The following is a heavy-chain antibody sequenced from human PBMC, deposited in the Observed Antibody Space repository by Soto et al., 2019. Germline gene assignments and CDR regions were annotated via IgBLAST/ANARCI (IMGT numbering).Heavy chain of an antibody. J-gene: IGHJ6*02. Sequence: PGESLKISCKGSGYSFTSYWIGWVRQMPGKGLEWMGIIYPGDSDTRYSPSFQGQVTISADKSISTAYLQWSSLKASDTAMYYCARPSFAQMATIDYYGMDVWGQGTTVTVSS. V-gene: IGHV5-51*01. CDR3: ARPSFAQMATIDYYGMDV. CDR2: IYPGDSDT. D-gene: IGHD5-12*01. CDR1: GYSFTSYW.